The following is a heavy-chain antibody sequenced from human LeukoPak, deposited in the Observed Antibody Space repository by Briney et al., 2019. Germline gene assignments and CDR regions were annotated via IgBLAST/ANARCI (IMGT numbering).Heavy chain of an antibody. Sequence: PGGSLRLSCAASGFPLSHYSMNWVRQAPGKGLEWLSYISSSGTTIYYADSVKGRFTISRDNANNSLYLQVNSLRAEDSAVYYCAKRGPPPGSYGNWIDPWGQGTLVTVSS. CDR3: AKRGPPPGSYGNWIDP. J-gene: IGHJ5*02. CDR2: ISSSGTTI. CDR1: GFPLSHYS. D-gene: IGHD2-15*01. V-gene: IGHV3-48*04.